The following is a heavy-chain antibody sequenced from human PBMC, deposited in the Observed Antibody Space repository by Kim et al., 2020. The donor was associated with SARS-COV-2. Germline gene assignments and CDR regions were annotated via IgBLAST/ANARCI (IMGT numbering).Heavy chain of an antibody. Sequence: NDAQKFQGRVTITADESTSTAYMELSSLRSEDTAVYYCARVGAVRSAFDIWGQGTMVTVSS. V-gene: IGHV1-69*01. CDR3: ARVGAVRSAFDI. J-gene: IGHJ3*02.